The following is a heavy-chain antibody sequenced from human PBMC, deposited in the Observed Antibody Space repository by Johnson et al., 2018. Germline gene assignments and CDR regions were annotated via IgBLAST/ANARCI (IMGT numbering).Heavy chain of an antibody. J-gene: IGHJ6*03. CDR3: TRIADTPMAQVYYYYLDV. CDR2: IRSRVYGGTT. V-gene: IGHV3-49*03. Sequence: VQLVESGGGLVQPGRSLRLSCTASGFTFGHYTMSWFRQAPGKGLELVGFIRSRVYGGTTEYAASVKGRFTISRDDSKSIVYLQMSSLKTEDTAVYYGTRIADTPMAQVYYYYLDVWGQGTTVTVSS. CDR1: GFTFGHYT. D-gene: IGHD5-18*01.